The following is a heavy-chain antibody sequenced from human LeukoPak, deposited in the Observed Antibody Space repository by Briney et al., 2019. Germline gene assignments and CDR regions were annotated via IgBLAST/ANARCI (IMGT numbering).Heavy chain of an antibody. CDR2: ISSSSSTI. CDR1: GFTFSSYS. CDR3: ASGSNTA. J-gene: IGHJ5*02. D-gene: IGHD3-10*01. Sequence: GGSLRLSCAASGFTFSSYSMNWVRQAPGKGLEWVSYISSSSSTIYYADSVRGRFTISGDIAKNSLYLQMNSLTIEDTAFYYCASGSNTAWGQGTLVTVSS. V-gene: IGHV3-48*04.